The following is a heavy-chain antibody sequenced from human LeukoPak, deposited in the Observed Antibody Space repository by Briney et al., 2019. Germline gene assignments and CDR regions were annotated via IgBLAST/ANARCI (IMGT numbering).Heavy chain of an antibody. V-gene: IGHV3-30-3*01. D-gene: IGHD3-9*01. Sequence: GGSLRLSCAASGFTFSSYAMHWVRQAPGKGLEGGAVISYDGSNKYYADSVKGRFTISRDNSKNTLSLQMNSLRAEDTAVYYCARTHLRYFDWLLPDYWGQGTLVTVSS. J-gene: IGHJ4*02. CDR2: ISYDGSNK. CDR3: ARTHLRYFDWLLPDY. CDR1: GFTFSSYA.